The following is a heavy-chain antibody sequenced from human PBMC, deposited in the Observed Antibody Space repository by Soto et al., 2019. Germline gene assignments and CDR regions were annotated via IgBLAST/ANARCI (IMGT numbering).Heavy chain of an antibody. CDR1: GFTFSSYG. CDR2: IWYDGSNK. V-gene: IGHV3-33*01. J-gene: IGHJ4*02. CDR3: ARESIAARRFDY. D-gene: IGHD6-6*01. Sequence: QVQLVESGGGVVQPGRSLRLSCAASGFTFSSYGMHWVRQAPGKGLEWVAVIWYDGSNKYYADSVKGRFTISRDNSKNTLYLQMNSLRAVDTAVYYCARESIAARRFDYWGQGTLVTVST.